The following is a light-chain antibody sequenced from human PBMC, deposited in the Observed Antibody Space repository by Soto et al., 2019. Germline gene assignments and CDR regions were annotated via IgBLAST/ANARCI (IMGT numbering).Light chain of an antibody. CDR3: QQYGSSGT. Sequence: PGARAIFSCRASQSVGSNIAWYQQKPGQSPRLLIYGASNRATGIPDRFSGSGSGTDFTLTISRLEPEDFAVYYCQQYGSSGTFGQGTKVDIK. CDR2: GAS. CDR1: QSVGSN. J-gene: IGKJ1*01. V-gene: IGKV3-20*01.